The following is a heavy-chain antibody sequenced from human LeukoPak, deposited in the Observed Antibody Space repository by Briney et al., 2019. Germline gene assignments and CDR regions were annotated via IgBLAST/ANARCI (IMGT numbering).Heavy chain of an antibody. CDR1: GGSISSTTYY. D-gene: IGHD3-3*01. CDR3: ARGGPRRWRGPAPNYDFWSGYSGPTGMDV. Sequence: KPSETLSLTCTVSGGSISSTTYYWGWIRQPPGKGLEWIGSIYYSGSTYYNPSLKSRVTISVDTSKNQFSLKLSSVAAADTAVYYCARGGPRRWRGPAPNYDFWSGYSGPTGMDVWGQGTTVTVSS. CDR2: IYYSGST. V-gene: IGHV4-39*01. J-gene: IGHJ6*02.